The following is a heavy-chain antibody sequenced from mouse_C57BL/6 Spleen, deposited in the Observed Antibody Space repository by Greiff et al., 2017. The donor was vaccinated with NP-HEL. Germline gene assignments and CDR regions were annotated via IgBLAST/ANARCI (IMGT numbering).Heavy chain of an antibody. CDR2: INPSSGYT. CDR3: ADDYDWFAY. Sequence: VQLQQSGAELAKPGASVKLSCKASGYTFTSYWMHWVKQRPGQGLEWIGYINPSSGYTKYNQKFKDKVTLTADKSSSTAYMQLSSLTYEDSAVYYCADDYDWFAYWGQGTLVTLSA. J-gene: IGHJ3*01. D-gene: IGHD2-4*01. V-gene: IGHV1-7*01. CDR1: GYTFTSYW.